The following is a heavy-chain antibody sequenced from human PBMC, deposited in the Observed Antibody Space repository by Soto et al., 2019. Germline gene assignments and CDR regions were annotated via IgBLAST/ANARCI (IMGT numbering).Heavy chain of an antibody. J-gene: IGHJ4*02. Sequence: SQTICLTCTVSDGSINTGDYYRIWIRKPPGKGLEWIGHIYHTGSTYYNPSLESRLTISIDTSKNQFSLKLSSVTASDTAVYYCAKGNRSSWLVFDYWGQGSLVIVTS. D-gene: IGHD6-13*01. V-gene: IGHV4-30-4*01. CDR2: IYHTGST. CDR3: AKGNRSSWLVFDY. CDR1: DGSINTGDYY.